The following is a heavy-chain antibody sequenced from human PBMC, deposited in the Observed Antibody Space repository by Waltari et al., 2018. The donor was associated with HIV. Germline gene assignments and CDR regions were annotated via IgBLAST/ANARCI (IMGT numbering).Heavy chain of an antibody. J-gene: IGHJ6*02. CDR3: ARDHATIFGGGGRDYGMDV. Sequence: QVQLQESGPGLVKPSQTLSLTFTVSGGSISSGGYYWSWIRQHPGKGLEWIGYIYYSGSTYYNPSLKSRVTIAVDTSKNQFSLKLSSVTAADTAVYYCARDHATIFGGGGRDYGMDVWGQGTTVTVSS. V-gene: IGHV4-31*03. CDR2: IYYSGST. D-gene: IGHD3-3*01. CDR1: GGSISSGGYY.